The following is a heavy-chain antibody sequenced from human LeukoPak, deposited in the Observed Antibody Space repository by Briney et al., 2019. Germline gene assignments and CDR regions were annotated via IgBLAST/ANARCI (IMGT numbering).Heavy chain of an antibody. CDR1: GGTFSSYA. J-gene: IGHJ4*02. Sequence: SVKVSCKASGGTFSSYAISWVRQAPGQGLEWMGRIIPIFGTANYAQKFQGRVTITTDESTSTAYMELSSLRSEDTAVHYCARGLGGYSGYDPPGYWGQGTLVTVSS. CDR2: IIPIFGTA. CDR3: ARGLGGYSGYDPPGY. V-gene: IGHV1-69*05. D-gene: IGHD5-12*01.